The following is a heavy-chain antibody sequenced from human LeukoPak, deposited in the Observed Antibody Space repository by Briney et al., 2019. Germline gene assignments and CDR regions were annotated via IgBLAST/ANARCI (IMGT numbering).Heavy chain of an antibody. CDR1: GGSISRYY. D-gene: IGHD1-26*01. CDR2: IYYSGST. V-gene: IGHV4-59*08. CDR3: ARHSGSYSRDYYFDY. J-gene: IGHJ4*02. Sequence: SETLSLTCTVSGGSISRYYWSWIRQPPGRGLGWMGYIYYSGSTNYNSSLKSRVTLSVDTSKNQFSLRLSSVTAADTAVYYCARHSGSYSRDYYFDYWGQGTLVTVSS.